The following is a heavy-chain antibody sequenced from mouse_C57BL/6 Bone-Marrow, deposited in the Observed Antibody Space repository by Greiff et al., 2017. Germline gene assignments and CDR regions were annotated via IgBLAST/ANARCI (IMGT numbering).Heavy chain of an antibody. J-gene: IGHJ1*03. CDR2: IYPGSGST. CDR1: GYTFTSYW. V-gene: IGHV1-55*01. CDR3: ARFHYYGSSYWYFDV. Sequence: QVQLQQPGAELVKPGASVKMSCKASGYTFTSYWITWVKQRPGQGLEWIGDIYPGSGSTNYNEKFKSKATLTVDTSTSKAYMQLSSLTSEDSAVYYCARFHYYGSSYWYFDVWGTGTTVTVSS. D-gene: IGHD1-1*01.